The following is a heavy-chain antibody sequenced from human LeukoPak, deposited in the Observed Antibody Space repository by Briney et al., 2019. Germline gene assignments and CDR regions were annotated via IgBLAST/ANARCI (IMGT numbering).Heavy chain of an antibody. D-gene: IGHD2-2*01. CDR2: ISGSGGST. CDR1: GFTFSSYA. V-gene: IGHV3-23*01. J-gene: IGHJ6*02. CDR3: AKRYCSSTSCYDGYGMDV. Sequence: GGSLRLSCAASGFTFSSYAVSWVRQAPGEGLEWVSAISGSGGSTYYADSVKGRFTISRDNPKNTLYLQMNSLRAEDTAVYYCAKRYCSSTSCYDGYGMDVWGQGTTVTVSS.